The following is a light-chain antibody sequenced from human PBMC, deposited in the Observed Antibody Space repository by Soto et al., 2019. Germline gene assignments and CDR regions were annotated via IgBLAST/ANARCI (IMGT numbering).Light chain of an antibody. CDR1: QSVSSTY. CDR3: QQFSSYPLT. V-gene: IGKV3-20*01. CDR2: ATS. Sequence: ETVLTQSPGTLSLSPGERATLSCRASQSVSSTYLGWYQQKPGQAPRLLIYATSNRATGIPDRFSGGGSGTDFTLTISRLEPEDFAVYYCQQFSSYPLTFGGGAKVDIK. J-gene: IGKJ4*01.